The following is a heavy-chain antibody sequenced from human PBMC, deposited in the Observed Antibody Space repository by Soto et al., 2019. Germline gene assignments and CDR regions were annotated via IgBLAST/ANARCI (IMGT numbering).Heavy chain of an antibody. J-gene: IGHJ6*02. CDR3: ARVSGSSYYGMDV. CDR1: GGSISSGGYS. Sequence: SETLSLTCAVSGGSISSGGYSWSWIRQPPGKGLEWIGYIYHSGSTYYNPSLKSRVTISVDKSKNQFSLKLSSVTAADTAVYYCARVSGSSYYGMDVWGQATTITVSS. CDR2: IYHSGST. V-gene: IGHV4-30-2*01. D-gene: IGHD1-26*01.